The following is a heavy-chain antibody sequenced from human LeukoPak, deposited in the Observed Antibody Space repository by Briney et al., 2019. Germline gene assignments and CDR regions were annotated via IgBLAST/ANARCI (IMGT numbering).Heavy chain of an antibody. CDR2: ISGSGGSI. CDR3: AKGYSSMAVSAPVDY. Sequence: TGGSLRLSCAASGFTFSGSAMSWVRQAPGEGLEWVSVISGSGGSIYYADFAKGRFTISRDNSKNTLYLQMNSLRAEDTAVYYCAKGYSSMAVSAPVDYWGQGALVTVSS. J-gene: IGHJ4*02. CDR1: GFTFSGSA. V-gene: IGHV3-23*01. D-gene: IGHD6-19*01.